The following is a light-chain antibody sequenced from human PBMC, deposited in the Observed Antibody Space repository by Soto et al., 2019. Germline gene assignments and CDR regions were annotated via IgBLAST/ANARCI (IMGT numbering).Light chain of an antibody. CDR3: QQYGSYPFT. J-gene: IGKJ3*01. Sequence: DIQMTQSPSTLSASVGDRVTITCRASQSISSWLAWYQQKPGKAPKLLVYMASTLEGGVPSRFSGSASGTEFTLTISSLQPDDFATYFCQQYGSYPFTFGPGTKVDIK. CDR1: QSISSW. V-gene: IGKV1-5*03. CDR2: MAS.